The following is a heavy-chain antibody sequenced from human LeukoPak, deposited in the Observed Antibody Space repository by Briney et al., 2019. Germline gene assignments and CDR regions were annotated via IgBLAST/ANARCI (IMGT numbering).Heavy chain of an antibody. V-gene: IGHV3-23*01. J-gene: IGHJ4*02. Sequence: PGGSLRLSCVASGFSFSSYAMRWVRQAPGKGLEWVSSFSGSGGSTYYADSVKGAFTLSRDNSKNTLYLQKISLRAEDTAVYYCAKSGYNRFDYWGQGTLVTVSS. CDR3: AKSGYNRFDY. CDR2: FSGSGGST. D-gene: IGHD5-24*01. CDR1: GFSFSSYA.